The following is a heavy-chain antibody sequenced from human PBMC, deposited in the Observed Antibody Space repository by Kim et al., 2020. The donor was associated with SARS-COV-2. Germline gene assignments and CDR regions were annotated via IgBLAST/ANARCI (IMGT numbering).Heavy chain of an antibody. V-gene: IGHV3-23*01. Sequence: GGSLRLSCAASGFTFSSYAMSWVRQAPGKGLEWVSAISGSGGSTYYADSVKGRFTISRDNSKNTLYLQMNGLRAEDTAVYYCAKQMSVVVVITTLDYWGQGTLVTVSS. D-gene: IGHD3-22*01. CDR3: AKQMSVVVVITTLDY. CDR1: GFTFSSYA. J-gene: IGHJ4*02. CDR2: ISGSGGST.